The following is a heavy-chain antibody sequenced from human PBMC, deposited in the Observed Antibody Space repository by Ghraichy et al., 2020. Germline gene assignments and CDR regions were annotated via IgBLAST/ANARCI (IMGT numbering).Heavy chain of an antibody. CDR3: ASLVAGISSSYMDV. J-gene: IGHJ6*03. D-gene: IGHD6-19*01. CDR2: FYFSGSP. CDR1: GGSISRSSYY. V-gene: IGHV4-39*01. Sequence: SETLSLTCSVSGGSISRSSYYWGWIRQPPGKGLEWIGSFYFSGSPYYNPSLKSRVTISVDTSKNQFSLKLSSVTAADTAVYYCASLVAGISSSYMDVWGKGTTVTVSS.